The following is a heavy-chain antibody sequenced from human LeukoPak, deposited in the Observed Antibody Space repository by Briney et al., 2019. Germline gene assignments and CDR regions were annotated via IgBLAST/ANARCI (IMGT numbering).Heavy chain of an antibody. CDR1: GGSISSYY. V-gene: IGHV4-59*01. CDR2: IYYSGST. CDR3: ARSVGATTYGAFDI. D-gene: IGHD1-26*01. J-gene: IGHJ3*02. Sequence: ASETLSLTCTVSGGSISSYYWSWIRQPPGKGLEWIGYIYYSGSTNYNPSLKSRVTISVDTSKNQFSLKLSSVTAADTAVYYCARSVGATTYGAFDIWGQGTMVTVSS.